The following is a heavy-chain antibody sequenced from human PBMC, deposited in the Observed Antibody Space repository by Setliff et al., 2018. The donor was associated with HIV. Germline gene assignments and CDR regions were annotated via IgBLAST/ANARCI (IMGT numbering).Heavy chain of an antibody. CDR1: GGSFSGYF. D-gene: IGHD4-17*01. CDR2: IHHSGST. V-gene: IGHV4-34*01. Sequence: PSETLSLTCAVYGGSFSGYFWTWIRQPPGEGLEWIGEIHHSGSTNYNPSLKSRVTISVDTSKNQFSLRLSSVTAADTAVYYCARGRAVIAVWGQGTMVTVS. CDR3: ARGRAVIAV. J-gene: IGHJ3*01.